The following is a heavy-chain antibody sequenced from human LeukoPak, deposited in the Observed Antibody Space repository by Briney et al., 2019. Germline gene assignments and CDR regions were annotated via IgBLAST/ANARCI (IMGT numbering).Heavy chain of an antibody. J-gene: IGHJ2*01. D-gene: IGHD2-8*01. CDR3: ARGVWSYIWYFDL. CDR2: IYYSGST. Sequence: SETLSPTCTVSGGSISSYYWSWIRQPPGKGLEWIGYIYYSGSTNYNPSLKSRVTISVDTSKNQFSLKLSSVTAADTAVYYCARGVWSYIWYFDLWGRGTLVTVSS. CDR1: GGSISSYY. V-gene: IGHV4-59*01.